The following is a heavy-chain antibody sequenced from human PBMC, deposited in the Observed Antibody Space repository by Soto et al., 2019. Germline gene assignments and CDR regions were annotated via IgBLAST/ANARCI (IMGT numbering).Heavy chain of an antibody. CDR3: ARGPLVVLNYFES. V-gene: IGHV1-69*02. J-gene: IGHJ4*02. CDR2: IFPLTDIP. CDR1: GGTFRNYP. Sequence: QVQLVQSGTEVKKPGSSVKVSCKASGGTFRNYPINWVRPAPGQGLEWMGSIFPLTDIPDYAQNFQARLTISADKSTSTAYMELRSLTSDDTAMYFCARGPLVVLNYFESWGQGTLVTVSS.